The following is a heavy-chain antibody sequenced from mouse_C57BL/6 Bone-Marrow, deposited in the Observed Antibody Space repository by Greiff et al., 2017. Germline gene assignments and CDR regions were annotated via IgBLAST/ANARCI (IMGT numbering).Heavy chain of an antibody. CDR3: ARQGLLDYAMDY. CDR1: GYAFSSSW. J-gene: IGHJ4*01. Sequence: VKLQESGPELVKPGASVKISCKASGYAFSSSWMNWVKQRPGKGLEWIGRIYPGDGDTNYNGKFKGKATLTADKSSSTAYMQLSSLTSEDSAVYFCARQGLLDYAMDYWGQGTSVTVSS. CDR2: IYPGDGDT. V-gene: IGHV1-82*01. D-gene: IGHD2-10*01.